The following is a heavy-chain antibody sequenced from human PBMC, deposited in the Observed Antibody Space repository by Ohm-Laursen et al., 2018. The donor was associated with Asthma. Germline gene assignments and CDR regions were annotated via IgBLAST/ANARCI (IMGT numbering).Heavy chain of an antibody. CDR1: GGTLGTSV. Sequence: SSVKVSCKSLGGTLGTSVIGWVRQAPGRGLEWLGGINPVFDTSTYAQKFHDRFTITADESTSTVYMTLSSLTSEDTAVYYCARKAGSCITSNCYSLDFWGQGTLVTVSS. CDR2: INPVFDTS. J-gene: IGHJ4*02. CDR3: ARKAGSCITSNCYSLDF. V-gene: IGHV1-69*01. D-gene: IGHD2-15*01.